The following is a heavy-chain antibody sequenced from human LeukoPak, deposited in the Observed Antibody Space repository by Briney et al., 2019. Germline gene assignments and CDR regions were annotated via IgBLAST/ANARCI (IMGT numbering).Heavy chain of an antibody. Sequence: GGSLRLSCAASGFTFSSYWMHWVRQAPGKGLEWVSRIKSDETSTTYADSVKGRFTISRDNAKNTLYLQMNSLRAEDAAVYYCARATGATYNFDYWGQGTPVIVSS. CDR3: ARATGATYNFDY. CDR1: GFTFSSYW. CDR2: IKSDETST. V-gene: IGHV3-74*01. D-gene: IGHD1-1*01. J-gene: IGHJ4*02.